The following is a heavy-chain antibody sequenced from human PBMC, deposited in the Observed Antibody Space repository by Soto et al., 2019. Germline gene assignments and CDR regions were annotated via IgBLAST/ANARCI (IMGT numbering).Heavy chain of an antibody. J-gene: IGHJ6*02. V-gene: IGHV3-30-3*01. CDR3: ARARSPDCNYYALKA. CDR2: ISSDGSSE. D-gene: IGHD2-21*02. Sequence: QVQLVESGGGVVQPGRSLGLSCAASGFTFSRYVMHWVRQAPGKGLEWVALISSDGSSEYYADSVRGRFTISRDTSTNTLYLQMNSLRVEDTALYFCARARSPDCNYYALKAWGQGTTVTVSS. CDR1: GFTFSRYV.